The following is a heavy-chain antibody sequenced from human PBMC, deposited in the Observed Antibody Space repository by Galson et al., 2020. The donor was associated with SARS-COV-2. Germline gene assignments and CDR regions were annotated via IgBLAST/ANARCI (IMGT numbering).Heavy chain of an antibody. CDR3: ARGVRGILTRVAFDI. V-gene: IGHV4-61*01. Sequence: SETLSLTCTVSGGSVSSGSYYWSWIRQPPGKGLEWIGYIYYSGSTNYNPSLKSRVTISVDTSKNQFSLKLSSVTAADTAVYYCARGVRGILTRVAFDIWGQGTMVTVSS. CDR2: IYYSGST. D-gene: IGHD3-16*01. J-gene: IGHJ3*02. CDR1: GGSVSSGSYY.